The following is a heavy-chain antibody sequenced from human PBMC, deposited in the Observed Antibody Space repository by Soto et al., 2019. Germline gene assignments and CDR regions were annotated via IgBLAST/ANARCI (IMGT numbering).Heavy chain of an antibody. J-gene: IGHJ3*02. CDR2: MNPNSGNT. CDR1: GYTFTSYD. CDR3: ARPLPVRRGSGDYDAFDI. D-gene: IGHD3-10*01. V-gene: IGHV1-8*01. Sequence: QVQLVQSGAEVKKPGASVKVSCKASGYTFTSYDINWVRQATGQGLEWMGWMNPNSGNTGYAQKFQGRVTMTRNTSISTAYMELSSLRSEDTGVYYCARPLPVRRGSGDYDAFDIWGQGTMVTVSS.